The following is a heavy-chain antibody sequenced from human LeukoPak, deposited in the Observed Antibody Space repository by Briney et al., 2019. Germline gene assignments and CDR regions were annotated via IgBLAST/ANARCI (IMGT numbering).Heavy chain of an antibody. CDR2: IKTDGSAQ. Sequence: GGSLRLSCAASGFIFSSDWMSWVRHTPGRGLEWVANIKTDGSAQYYVDSVKGRFTISRDNAKNSLYLQVNSLRAEDTGLYHCARDLVKEGASATADYWGLGTLVTVSS. D-gene: IGHD1-26*01. CDR1: GFIFSSDW. CDR3: ARDLVKEGASATADY. V-gene: IGHV3-7*01. J-gene: IGHJ4*02.